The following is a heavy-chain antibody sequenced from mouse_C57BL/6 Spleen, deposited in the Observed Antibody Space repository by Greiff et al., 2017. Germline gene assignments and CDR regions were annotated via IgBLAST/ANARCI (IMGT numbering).Heavy chain of an antibody. Sequence: QVQLQQPGAELVKPGASVKLSCKASGYTFTSYWMQWVKQRPGQGLEWIGEIDPSDSYTNYNQKFKGKATLTVDTSSSTAYMQLSSLTSEDSAVYYCARGQYYGYDDDYWGQGTTLTVSS. V-gene: IGHV1-50*01. CDR1: GYTFTSYW. CDR2: IDPSDSYT. J-gene: IGHJ2*01. CDR3: ARGQYYGYDDDY. D-gene: IGHD2-2*01.